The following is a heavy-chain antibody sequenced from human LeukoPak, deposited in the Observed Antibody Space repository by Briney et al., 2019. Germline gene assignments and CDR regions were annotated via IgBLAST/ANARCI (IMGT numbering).Heavy chain of an antibody. CDR2: IYYSGST. Sequence: PSETLSLTCAVSGGSISSSNWWSWVRQPPGKGLEWIGSIYYSGSTYYNPSLKSRVTISVDTSKNQFSLKLSSVTAADTAVYYCARVSRESWIDYWGQGTLVTVSS. CDR1: GGSISSSNW. J-gene: IGHJ4*02. D-gene: IGHD3-16*01. V-gene: IGHV4-4*02. CDR3: ARVSRESWIDY.